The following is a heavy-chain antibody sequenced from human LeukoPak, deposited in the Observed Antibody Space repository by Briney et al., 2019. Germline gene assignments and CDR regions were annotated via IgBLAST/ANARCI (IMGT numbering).Heavy chain of an antibody. Sequence: ASVKVSCKASGYTVTSYYMHWVRQAPGQGLEWMGIINPSGGSTSYAQKLQGRVTMTRDTSTSTVYMELSSLRSEDTAVYYCARDSSLDIVVVPAAMPNYFDYWGQGTLVTVSS. CDR2: INPSGGST. CDR1: GYTVTSYY. CDR3: ARDSSLDIVVVPAAMPNYFDY. V-gene: IGHV1-46*01. D-gene: IGHD2-2*01. J-gene: IGHJ4*02.